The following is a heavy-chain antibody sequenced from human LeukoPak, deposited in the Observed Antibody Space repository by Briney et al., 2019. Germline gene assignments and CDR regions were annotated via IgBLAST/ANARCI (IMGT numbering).Heavy chain of an antibody. CDR2: TYYRSKWYN. CDR3: VSQSGYSSSSLDY. Sequence: SQTLSLTCAISGDNVSSNSAAWNWIRQSPSRGLEWLGRTYYRSKWYNDYAVSVKSRITINPDTSKNQFSLQLNSVTPEDTAVYYCVSQSGYSSSSLDYWGQGTLVTVSS. CDR1: GDNVSSNSAA. V-gene: IGHV6-1*01. J-gene: IGHJ4*02. D-gene: IGHD6-6*01.